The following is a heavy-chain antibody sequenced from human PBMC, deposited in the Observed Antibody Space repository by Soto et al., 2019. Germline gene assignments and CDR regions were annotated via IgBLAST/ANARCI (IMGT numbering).Heavy chain of an antibody. D-gene: IGHD3-22*01. Sequence: EVQLVESGGGLVQPGGSLRLSCAASGFTFSDRFMDWVRQAPGKGLEWIGRAKSRARGFATQYADSVKGRFTVSRDDSTSSFYLQMNTLIAGDTAVYYCASLKVAVDALRDPYIDYWGRGTLVTVSS. V-gene: IGHV3-72*01. J-gene: IGHJ2*01. CDR3: ASLKVAVDALRDPYIDY. CDR2: AKSRARGFAT. CDR1: GFTFSDRF.